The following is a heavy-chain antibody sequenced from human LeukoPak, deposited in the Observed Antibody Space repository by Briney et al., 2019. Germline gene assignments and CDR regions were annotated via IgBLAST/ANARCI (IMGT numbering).Heavy chain of an antibody. CDR2: IYTSGST. CDR1: GFTVSNNY. V-gene: IGHV3-53*01. J-gene: IGHJ4*02. CDR3: ATYGYSSSWYMGY. Sequence: PGGSLRLSCAASGFTVSNNYISWVRQAPGKGLEWVSLIYTSGSTYYADSVKGRFTISRDNSKNTLYLQMNSLRAEDTAVYYCATYGYSSSWYMGYWGQGTLVTVSS. D-gene: IGHD6-13*01.